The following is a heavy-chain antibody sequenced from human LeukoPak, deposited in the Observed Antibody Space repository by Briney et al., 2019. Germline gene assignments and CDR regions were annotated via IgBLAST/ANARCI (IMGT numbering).Heavy chain of an antibody. J-gene: IGHJ3*01. D-gene: IGHD1-26*01. Sequence: SETLSLTCTVSGGSISSSSYYWGWIRQPPGKGLEWIGSIYYSGSTYYNPSLKSRVTISVDTSKNQFSLKLSSVTAADMAVYFCARQFLVGSTFHAFDLWGQGTRVTVSS. CDR1: GGSISSSSYY. V-gene: IGHV4-39*07. CDR3: ARQFLVGSTFHAFDL. CDR2: IYYSGST.